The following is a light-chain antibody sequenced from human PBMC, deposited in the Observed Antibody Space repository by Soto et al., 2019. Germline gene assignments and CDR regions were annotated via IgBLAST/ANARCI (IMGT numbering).Light chain of an antibody. CDR2: GAS. CDR1: QSVATN. J-gene: IGKJ1*01. Sequence: EAVLTQSPATLSVFPGERATLSCRASQSVATNLAWYQQRPGQAPRLLIYGASKRAIGLPARFSGSGSGTEFTLTITSLQSEDFAVYYCQQRSNWPWTFGQGTKVEIK. CDR3: QQRSNWPWT. V-gene: IGKV3-15*01.